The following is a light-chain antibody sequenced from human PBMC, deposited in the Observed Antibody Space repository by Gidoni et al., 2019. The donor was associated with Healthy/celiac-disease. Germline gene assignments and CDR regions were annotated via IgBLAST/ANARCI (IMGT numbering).Light chain of an antibody. CDR2: WAS. V-gene: IGKV4-1*01. CDR1: QSVLYSSNNKNY. J-gene: IGKJ1*01. CDR3: QQYYSTPWT. Sequence: DIEMTKSPDSRAVSLVGRATINCKSSQSVLYSSNNKNYLAWYKQKPGQPPKLLIYWASTRESGVPDRFSGSGSGTDFTLTISSLQAEDVAVYYCQQYYSTPWTFGQGTKVEIK.